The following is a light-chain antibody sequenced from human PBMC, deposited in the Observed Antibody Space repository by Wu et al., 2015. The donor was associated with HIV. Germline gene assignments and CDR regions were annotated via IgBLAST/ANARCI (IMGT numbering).Light chain of an antibody. V-gene: IGKV3-15*01. Sequence: EIVMTQSPATLSVSPGERATLSCRASQSVSSNLAWFQQKPGQAPRLLIYGAFTRASDIPARFGGSGSGTEFTLTINRLEPEDFAVYYCQQYGYSQTFGQGTKVEIK. J-gene: IGKJ1*01. CDR1: QSVSSN. CDR2: GAF. CDR3: QQYGYSQT.